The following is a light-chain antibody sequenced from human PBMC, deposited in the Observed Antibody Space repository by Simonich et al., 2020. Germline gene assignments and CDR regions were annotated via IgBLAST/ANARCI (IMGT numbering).Light chain of an antibody. CDR2: WAS. Sequence: DIVMTQSPDSLAVSLGERATINCKSSQSVLYSSNNNNYLAWYQQKPRQPPKLLIYWASTRESGVPDRFSGSGSGTDFTLTISSLQAEYVAVYYCQQYYSTPYTFGQGTKLEIK. V-gene: IGKV4-1*01. CDR1: QSVLYSSNNNNY. CDR3: QQYYSTPYT. J-gene: IGKJ2*01.